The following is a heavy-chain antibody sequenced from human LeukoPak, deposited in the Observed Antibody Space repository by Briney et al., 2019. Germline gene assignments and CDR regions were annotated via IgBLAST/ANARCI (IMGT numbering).Heavy chain of an antibody. J-gene: IGHJ4*02. D-gene: IGHD3-16*02. Sequence: PGGSLRLSCAASGFTFSSYAMSWVRQAPGKGLEWVSAISGSGGSTYYADSVKGRSTISRDNSKNTLYLQMNSLRAEDTAVYYCAKDGSHDYVWGSYRYYWGQGTLVTVSS. V-gene: IGHV3-23*01. CDR2: ISGSGGST. CDR1: GFTFSSYA. CDR3: AKDGSHDYVWGSYRYY.